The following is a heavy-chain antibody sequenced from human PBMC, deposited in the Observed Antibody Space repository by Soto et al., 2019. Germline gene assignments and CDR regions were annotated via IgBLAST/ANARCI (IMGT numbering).Heavy chain of an antibody. CDR2: INHSGST. D-gene: IGHD1-1*01. J-gene: IGHJ6*02. V-gene: IGHV4-34*01. Sequence: QVQLQQWGAGLLKPSETLSLTCAVYGGSFSGYYWSWIRQPPGKGLEWIGEINHSGSTNYDPSLKSPFTVSVDTSKNQFSLKLSSVTAADTAVYYCASGKIRPRNYYGMDVWGQGTTVTVSS. CDR3: ASGKIRPRNYYGMDV. CDR1: GGSFSGYY.